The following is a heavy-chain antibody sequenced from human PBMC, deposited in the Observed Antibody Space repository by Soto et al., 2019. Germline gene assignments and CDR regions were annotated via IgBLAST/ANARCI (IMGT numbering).Heavy chain of an antibody. CDR1: EFAVINYF. CDR3: ARDEFGGAYDFWH. V-gene: IGHV3-66*01. Sequence: EVQLVESGGGLVQPGGSVRLSCAAYEFAVINYFMAWVRQAPGKGLEWVSVISNGGDTYYADSVKGRFTISRDNSKNTLYLQMNTLRVEDTAVYYCARDEFGGAYDFWHGGQGTLVIVSS. J-gene: IGHJ4*02. CDR2: ISNGGDT. D-gene: IGHD3-3*01.